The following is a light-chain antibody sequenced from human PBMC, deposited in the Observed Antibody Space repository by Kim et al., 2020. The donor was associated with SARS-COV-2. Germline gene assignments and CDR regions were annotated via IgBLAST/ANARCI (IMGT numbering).Light chain of an antibody. Sequence: SYELTQPPSVSVSPGQTASITCSGYKLGDKYVSWYQQKPGQSPVVVIYQYNQRPSGIPERFSGSSSGNTATLTISGTQAMDEADYYCQAWDSSTHNYVFGAGTKVTVL. CDR1: KLGDKY. J-gene: IGLJ1*01. CDR2: QYN. CDR3: QAWDSSTHNYV. V-gene: IGLV3-1*01.